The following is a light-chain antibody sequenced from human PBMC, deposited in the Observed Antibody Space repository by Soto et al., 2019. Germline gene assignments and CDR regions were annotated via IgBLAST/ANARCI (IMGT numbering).Light chain of an antibody. CDR3: QQYNKWISCA. V-gene: IGKV3-15*01. Sequence: EIVMTQSPATLSVSPGETATLSCRASEGVSTNLAWYQQKPGQTPRLLIYAASTRATGIPVRFSGSGSGTEFTLTITSLQSEDFAVYYCQQYNKWISCAFGQGTKVDIK. CDR1: EGVSTN. CDR2: AAS. J-gene: IGKJ1*01.